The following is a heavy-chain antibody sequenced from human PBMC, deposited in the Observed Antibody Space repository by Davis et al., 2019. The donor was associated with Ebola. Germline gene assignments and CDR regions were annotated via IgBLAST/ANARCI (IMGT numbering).Heavy chain of an antibody. Sequence: GESLKISCAASGFTFSSYWMHWVRQAPGKGLVWVSRINSDGSSTSYADSVKGRFTISRDNAKNTLYLQMNSLRAEDTAVYYCAREGSYGDYVTTVPDYWGQGTLVTVSS. J-gene: IGHJ4*02. CDR3: AREGSYGDYVTTVPDY. CDR1: GFTFSSYW. V-gene: IGHV3-74*01. CDR2: INSDGSST. D-gene: IGHD4-17*01.